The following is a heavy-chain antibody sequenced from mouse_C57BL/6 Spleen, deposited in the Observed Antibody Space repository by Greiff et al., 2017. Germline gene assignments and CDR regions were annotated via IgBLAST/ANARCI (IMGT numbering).Heavy chain of an antibody. CDR1: GYTFTDYE. V-gene: IGHV1-15*01. J-gene: IGHJ4*01. CDR3: TRPTTITPVQGYAMDY. Sequence: VQLQQSGAELVRPGASVTLSCKASGYTFTDYEMHWVKQTPVHGLEWIGAIDPETGGTAYNQKFKGKAILTADKSSSTAYMELRSLTSEDSAVYYCTRPTTITPVQGYAMDYWGQGTSVTVSS. D-gene: IGHD2-12*01. CDR2: IDPETGGT.